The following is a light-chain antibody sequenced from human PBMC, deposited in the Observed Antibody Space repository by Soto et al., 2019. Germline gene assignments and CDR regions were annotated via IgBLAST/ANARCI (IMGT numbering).Light chain of an antibody. J-gene: IGLJ1*01. CDR3: SSYTRSNTYV. CDR2: DVS. V-gene: IGLV2-14*01. Sequence: QSALTQPASVSGSPGQSITISCTGTTSDVGAYNYVSWYQQHPGKAPKLIIYDVSYRPSGVSNRFSSSKSGNTASLTISGLQAEDEADYYCSSYTRSNTYVFGTGTKLTVL. CDR1: TSDVGAYNY.